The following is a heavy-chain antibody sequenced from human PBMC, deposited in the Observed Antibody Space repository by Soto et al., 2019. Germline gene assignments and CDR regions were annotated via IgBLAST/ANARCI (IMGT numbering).Heavy chain of an antibody. CDR1: GFTFSSYS. CDR2: ISSSSSTI. J-gene: IGHJ6*02. D-gene: IGHD2-2*01. Sequence: EVQLVESGGGLVQPGGSLRLSCAASGFTFSSYSMNWVRQAPGKGLEWVSYISSSSSTIYYADSVKGRFTISRDNAKNSLYLQMNSLRDDDTAVWYYARDFGDIVVVPAADSEGYYYYYGMDVWGQGTTVTVSS. CDR3: ARDFGDIVVVPAADSEGYYYYYGMDV. V-gene: IGHV3-48*02.